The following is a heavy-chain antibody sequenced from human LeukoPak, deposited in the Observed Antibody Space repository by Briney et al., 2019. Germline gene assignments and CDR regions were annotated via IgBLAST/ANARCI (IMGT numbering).Heavy chain of an antibody. V-gene: IGHV3-30-3*01. CDR2: ISYDGSNK. CDR1: GFTFSSYA. CDR3: ATAGFLDRIPYYFAY. Sequence: GGSLRLSCAASGFTFSSYAMHGVRQAPGKGLEWVAGISYDGSNKYYADSVKGRFTISRDNSKNTLYLQMNSLRAEDTAVYYCATAGFLDRIPYYFAYWGQETLVTVSS. D-gene: IGHD3-3*01. J-gene: IGHJ4*02.